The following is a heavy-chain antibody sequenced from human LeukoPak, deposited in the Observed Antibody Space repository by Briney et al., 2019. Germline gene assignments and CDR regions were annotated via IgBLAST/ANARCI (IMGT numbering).Heavy chain of an antibody. CDR3: ARDQAVYYSNPGALYFQH. V-gene: IGHV1-46*01. Sequence: ASVKVSCKASGYTFTSYYMHWVRQAPGQGLEWMGIINPSGGSTSYAQKFQGRVTMTRDTTTSTVYMELSSLGSEDTAVYYCARDQAVYYSNPGALYFQHWGQGTLVTVSS. CDR1: GYTFTSYY. D-gene: IGHD4-11*01. J-gene: IGHJ1*01. CDR2: INPSGGST.